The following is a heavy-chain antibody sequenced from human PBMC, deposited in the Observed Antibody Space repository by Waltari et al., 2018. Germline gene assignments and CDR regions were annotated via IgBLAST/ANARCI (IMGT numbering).Heavy chain of an antibody. CDR3: ARGHQPPAAFDI. CDR1: GGSISRYY. J-gene: IGHJ3*02. V-gene: IGHV4-4*07. CDR2: IYTSGST. Sequence: QVQLQASGPGLVKPSETLSLTCPVSGGSISRYYWSWLRQPAGKGLEWIGRIYTSGSTNYNPSLKSRVTMSVDTSKNQFSLKLSSVTAADTAVYYCARGHQPPAAFDIWGQGTMVTVSS.